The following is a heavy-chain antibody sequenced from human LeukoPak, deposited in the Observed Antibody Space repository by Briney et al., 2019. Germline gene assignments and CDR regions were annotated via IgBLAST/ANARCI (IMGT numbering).Heavy chain of an antibody. CDR2: IYTSGST. V-gene: IGHV4-61*02. CDR3: ARVGSGSYLDY. J-gene: IGHJ4*02. Sequence: PSQTLSLTCTVPGGSISSGSYYWSWIRQPAGKGLEWIGRIYTSGSTNYNPSLKSRVTISVDTSKNRCSLKLSSVTAADTAVYYCARVGSGSYLDYWGQGTLVTVSS. D-gene: IGHD1-26*01. CDR1: GGSISSGSYY.